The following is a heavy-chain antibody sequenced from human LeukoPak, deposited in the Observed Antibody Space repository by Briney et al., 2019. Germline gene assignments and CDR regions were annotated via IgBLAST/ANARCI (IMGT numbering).Heavy chain of an antibody. J-gene: IGHJ6*02. Sequence: ASVTVSCKVSGYTLTELSMHWVRQAPGKGLEWMGGFDPEDGETIYAQKSQGRVTMTEDTSTDTAYMELSSLRSEDTAVYYCATRSPRAVADYYYYGMDVWGQGTTVTVSS. V-gene: IGHV1-24*01. D-gene: IGHD6-19*01. CDR3: ATRSPRAVADYYYYGMDV. CDR2: FDPEDGET. CDR1: GYTLTELS.